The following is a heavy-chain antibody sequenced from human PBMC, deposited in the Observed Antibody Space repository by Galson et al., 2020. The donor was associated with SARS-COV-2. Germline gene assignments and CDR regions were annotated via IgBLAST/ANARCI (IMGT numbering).Heavy chain of an antibody. CDR2: ISPYNGNT. CDR3: ARYPYGASPPHDAYDI. V-gene: IGHV1-18*01. D-gene: IGHD4-17*01. Sequence: ASVKVSCRASGYSFINYAIGWVRQAPGQGLEWMGWISPYNGNTNSAQKIQGRVTMTTDTSTRTAYMEMRSLRSDDTAVYYCARYPYGASPPHDAYDIWGQGTMVIVSS. J-gene: IGHJ3*02. CDR1: GYSFINYA.